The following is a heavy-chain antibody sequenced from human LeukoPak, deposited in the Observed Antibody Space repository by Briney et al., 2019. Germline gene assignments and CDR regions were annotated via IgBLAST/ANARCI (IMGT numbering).Heavy chain of an antibody. CDR3: ARPAGTGYWYSFDY. V-gene: IGHV4-59*08. J-gene: IGHJ4*02. Sequence: SETLSLTCTVSGVSISIYYWSWFRQPPGKGLEWIGYIHHSGNTNYNPSLKSRVTMSVDTSKNQLSLRLSSVTAADPAIYYCARPAGTGYWYSFDYWGQGTLVTVSS. CDR1: GVSISIYY. D-gene: IGHD6-19*01. CDR2: IHHSGNT.